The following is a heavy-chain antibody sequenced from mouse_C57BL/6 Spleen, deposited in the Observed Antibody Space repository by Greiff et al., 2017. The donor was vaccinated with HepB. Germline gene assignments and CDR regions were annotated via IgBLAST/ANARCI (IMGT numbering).Heavy chain of an antibody. J-gene: IGHJ3*01. CDR2: INPGSGGT. CDR3: ARSALYGSSRRFAY. V-gene: IGHV1-54*01. D-gene: IGHD1-1*01. CDR1: GYAFTNYL. Sequence: VMLVESGAELVRPGTSVKVSCKASGYAFTNYLIEWVKQRPGQGLEWIGVINPGSGGTNYNEKFKGKATLTADKSSSTAYMQLSSLTSEDSAVYFCARSALYGSSRRFAYWGQGTLVTVSA.